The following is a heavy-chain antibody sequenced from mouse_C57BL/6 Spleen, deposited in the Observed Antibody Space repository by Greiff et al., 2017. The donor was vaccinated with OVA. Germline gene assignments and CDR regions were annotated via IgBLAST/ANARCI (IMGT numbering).Heavy chain of an antibody. D-gene: IGHD1-1*01. Sequence: QVQLQQSGPELVKPGASVKISCKASGYAFSSSWMNWVKQRPGKGLEWIGRIYPGDGDTNYNGKFKGKATLTADKSSSTAYMQLSSLTSEDSAVYVCARDDYGYYFDYWGQGTTLTVSS. CDR3: ARDDYGYYFDY. CDR2: IYPGDGDT. CDR1: GYAFSSSW. J-gene: IGHJ2*01. V-gene: IGHV1-82*01.